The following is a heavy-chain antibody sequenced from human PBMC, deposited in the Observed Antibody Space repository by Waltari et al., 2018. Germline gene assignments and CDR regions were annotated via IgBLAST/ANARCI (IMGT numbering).Heavy chain of an antibody. D-gene: IGHD4-17*01. V-gene: IGHV7-4-1*02. J-gene: IGHJ4*02. CDR1: GYTVTDYS. CDR3: ARWRPPDYGLDN. Sequence: VQLVQSGSELKKPGTSVKLSCKASGYTVTDYSLNWVRQASGQGFEWMARINTKTWKSTYAPDFTGRFVVSLDTSVSTAYLEIISLKAEDTAVYYCARWRPPDYGLDNWGQGTLVTVSA. CDR2: INTKTWKS.